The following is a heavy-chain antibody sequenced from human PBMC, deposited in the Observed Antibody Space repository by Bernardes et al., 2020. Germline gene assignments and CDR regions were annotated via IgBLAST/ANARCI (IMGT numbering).Heavy chain of an antibody. J-gene: IGHJ4*02. CDR2: VSSGGANT. CDR1: GFTFSSYV. Sequence: GGSLRLSCAASGFTFSSYVMSWVRQAPGKGLEWVSGVSSGGANTYYADSVKGRFTISRDNSKNTLYLQMNSLRAEDTAVYYCAKGLAAAAFFDYWGQGTQVTVSS. CDR3: AKGLAAAAFFDY. D-gene: IGHD6-13*01. V-gene: IGHV3-23*01.